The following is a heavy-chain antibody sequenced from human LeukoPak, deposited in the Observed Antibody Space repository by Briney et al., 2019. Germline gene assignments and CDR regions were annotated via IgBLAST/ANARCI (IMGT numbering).Heavy chain of an antibody. J-gene: IGHJ3*02. CDR3: AKSNGYGLIDI. V-gene: IGHV4-59*12. CDR1: GGSISSYY. CDR2: IFYSGTT. Sequence: PSETLSLTCTVSGGSISSYYWSWIRQPPGKGLEWIGFIFYSGTTNYNPSLKSRVTISLDTSRNQFSLKLNSVTAADTAVYYCAKSNGYGLIDIWGQGTMVTVSS. D-gene: IGHD3-22*01.